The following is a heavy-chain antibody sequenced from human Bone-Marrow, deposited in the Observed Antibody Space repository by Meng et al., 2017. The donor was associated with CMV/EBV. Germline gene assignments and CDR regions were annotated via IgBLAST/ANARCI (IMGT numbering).Heavy chain of an antibody. CDR1: GFIFNNYW. D-gene: IGHD3-22*01. Sequence: GESLKISCVASGFIFNNYWMHWVRQAPGKGLEWVSSISSSSSYIYYADSVKGRFTISRDNAENSLYLQMNSLRAEDTAVYYCARASEGDSSGYYYVARVSDYWGQGTLVTVSS. CDR3: ARASEGDSSGYYYVARVSDY. CDR2: ISSSSSYI. J-gene: IGHJ4*02. V-gene: IGHV3-21*01.